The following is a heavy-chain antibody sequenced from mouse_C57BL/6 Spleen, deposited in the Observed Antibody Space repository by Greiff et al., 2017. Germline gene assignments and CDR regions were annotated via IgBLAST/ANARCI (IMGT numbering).Heavy chain of an antibody. Sequence: VQLQEPGPELVPPGASVPRNFPSSFSSFTISFIHCFKQRPGQGLEWIGRINPGDGDTNYNGKFKGKATLTADKSSNTAYMQLSSLTSEDSAVYCGARYYESGSRGYMDVWGTGTTVTVSS. V-gene: IGHV1-82*01. D-gene: IGHD1-1*01. CDR2: INPGDGDT. CDR1: FSSFTISF. CDR3: ARYYESGSRGYMDV. J-gene: IGHJ1*03.